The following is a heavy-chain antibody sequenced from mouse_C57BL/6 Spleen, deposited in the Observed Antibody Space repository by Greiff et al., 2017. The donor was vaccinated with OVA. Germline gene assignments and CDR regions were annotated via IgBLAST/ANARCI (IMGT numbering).Heavy chain of an antibody. CDR2: INPGSGGT. CDR1: GYAFTNYL. J-gene: IGHJ4*01. CDR3: ARSGLPRDAMDC. V-gene: IGHV1-54*01. Sequence: QVQLQQSGAELVRPGTSVKVSCKASGYAFTNYLIEWVKQRPGQGLEWIGVINPGSGGTNYNEKFKGKATLTADKSSSTAYMQLSSLTSEDSAVYFCARSGLPRDAMDCWGQGTSVTVSS. D-gene: IGHD3-1*01.